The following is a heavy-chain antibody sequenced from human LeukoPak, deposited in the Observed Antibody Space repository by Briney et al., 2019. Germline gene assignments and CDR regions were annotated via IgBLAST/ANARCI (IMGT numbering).Heavy chain of an antibody. Sequence: PGGSLRLSCAASGFTFSSYSMNWVRQAPGKGLEGVSYISSSSSTIYYADSVKGRFTISRDNAKNSLYLQMNSLRAEDTAVYYCARGRTVVPAAMRTPWFDPWGQGTLVTVSS. V-gene: IGHV3-48*01. CDR2: ISSSSSTI. J-gene: IGHJ5*02. CDR3: ARGRTVVPAAMRTPWFDP. CDR1: GFTFSSYS. D-gene: IGHD2-2*01.